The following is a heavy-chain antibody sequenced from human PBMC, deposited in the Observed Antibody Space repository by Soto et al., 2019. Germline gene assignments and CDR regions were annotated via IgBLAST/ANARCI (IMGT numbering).Heavy chain of an antibody. CDR2: IFDTGRT. CDR1: GGSISIGAYS. Sequence: QLQLQESGSGLVKPSQTLSLTCAVSGGSISIGAYSWNWIRQPPGKGLEWIGYIFDTGRTSYNPSLKSRVAISVDRSKTHFSLNLTSVTAADTAVYYCASGDYGGNARFDPWCQGTLVTVSS. CDR3: ASGDYGGNARFDP. D-gene: IGHD4-17*01. J-gene: IGHJ5*02. V-gene: IGHV4-30-2*01.